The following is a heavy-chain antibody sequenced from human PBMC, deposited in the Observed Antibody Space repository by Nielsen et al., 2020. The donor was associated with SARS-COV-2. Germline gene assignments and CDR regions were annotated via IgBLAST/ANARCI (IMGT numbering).Heavy chain of an antibody. CDR1: GFTFDDYA. D-gene: IGHD2-2*01. V-gene: IGHV3-15*01. CDR2: IKSKIDGGTT. J-gene: IGHJ5*02. CDR3: ATARYCSRTSCSAGTDMFDP. Sequence: GGSLRLSCAASGFTFDDYALSWVRQAPGKGLEWVGRIKSKIDGGTTDYAAPVKDRFTISRDDSKNTVYLDMSSLRTEDTAVYYCATARYCSRTSCSAGTDMFDPWGQGTQVIVSS.